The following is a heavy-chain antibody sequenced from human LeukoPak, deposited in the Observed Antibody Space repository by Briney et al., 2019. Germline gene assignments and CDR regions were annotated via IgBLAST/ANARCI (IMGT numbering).Heavy chain of an antibody. V-gene: IGHV3-33*01. CDR1: GFTFSSYG. CDR3: ARDGDRETPYYFDY. J-gene: IGHJ4*02. D-gene: IGHD7-27*01. Sequence: PGRSLRLSCAASGFTFSSYGMHWVRQAPGKGLEWVAVTWYDGSNKYYADSVKGRFTISRDNSKNTLYLQMNSLRAEDTAVYYCARDGDRETPYYFDYWGQGTLVTVSS. CDR2: TWYDGSNK.